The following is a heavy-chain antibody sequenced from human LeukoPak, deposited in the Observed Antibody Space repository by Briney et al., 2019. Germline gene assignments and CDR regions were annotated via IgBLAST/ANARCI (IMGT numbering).Heavy chain of an antibody. Sequence: GGSLRLSCAASGFTFNDYRMNWVRQAPGKGLEWVSSIFRRNSYIYYSDSVKGRFTISRDDAKNSLYLQMNSLRADDTAMYYCARVSRVAYSSSWYLDYWGQGTLVTVSS. CDR1: GFTFNDYR. CDR2: IFRRNSYI. CDR3: ARVSRVAYSSSWYLDY. J-gene: IGHJ4*02. V-gene: IGHV3-21*06. D-gene: IGHD6-13*01.